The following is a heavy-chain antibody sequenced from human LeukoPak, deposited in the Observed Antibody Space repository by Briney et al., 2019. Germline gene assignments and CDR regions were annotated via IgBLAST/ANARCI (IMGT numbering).Heavy chain of an antibody. CDR1: GFNFSTYG. Sequence: QPGGSLRLSCAASGFNFSTYGIHWARQAPGKGLEWVAFISNDGNNEHYSDSVKGRFTVSRDNSKNMLYLQMNSLRGEVTAVYYCAKGARYGPWDYWGRGTLLTVSS. J-gene: IGHJ4*02. CDR3: AKGARYGPWDY. V-gene: IGHV3-30*02. CDR2: ISNDGNNE. D-gene: IGHD4-17*01.